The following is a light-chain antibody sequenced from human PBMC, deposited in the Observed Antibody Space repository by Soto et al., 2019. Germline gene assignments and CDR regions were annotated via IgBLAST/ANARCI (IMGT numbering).Light chain of an antibody. CDR1: QSLLHSNGYNY. Sequence: DIVMTQSPLSLPVTPGEPASISCRSSQSLLHSNGYNYLDWYLQKPGQSPQLLIYLGSNRASGVPDRFSGSGSGTDFTLKISRVEAEDVGVYYCMQALQTPRTFGQGTEVEIE. CDR2: LGS. CDR3: MQALQTPRT. V-gene: IGKV2-28*01. J-gene: IGKJ1*01.